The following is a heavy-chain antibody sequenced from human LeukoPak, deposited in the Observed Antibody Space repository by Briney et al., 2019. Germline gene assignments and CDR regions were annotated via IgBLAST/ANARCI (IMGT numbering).Heavy chain of an antibody. CDR3: AKETRGSYSDY. J-gene: IGHJ4*02. V-gene: IGHV3-30*02. CDR2: MRYEVTSK. CDR1: GFTFSSSG. D-gene: IGHD1-26*01. Sequence: GGSMRLSCAASGFTFSSSGMHWVRQAPGKWLEWVAFMRYEVTSKYYADSGKDRFTISTDNSKNTVYMQMNRLRGEDTAVYYCAKETRGSYSDYWGQGTLVTVYS.